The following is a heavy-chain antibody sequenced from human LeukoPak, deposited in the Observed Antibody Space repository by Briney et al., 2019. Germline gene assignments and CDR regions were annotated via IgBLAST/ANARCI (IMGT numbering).Heavy chain of an antibody. Sequence: GGSLGLSCAASGFTFDDFGMSWVRQGPGKGLEWVSGINWNGGNTTYADSVKGRFTISRDNAKNSLYLQMNSLRAEDTALFYCARESMGYFDYWGQGILVTVSS. V-gene: IGHV3-20*04. J-gene: IGHJ4*02. CDR2: INWNGGNT. CDR3: ARESMGYFDY. CDR1: GFTFDDFG. D-gene: IGHD2/OR15-2a*01.